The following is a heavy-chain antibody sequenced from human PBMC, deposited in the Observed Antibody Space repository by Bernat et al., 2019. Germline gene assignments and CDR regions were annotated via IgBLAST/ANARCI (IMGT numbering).Heavy chain of an antibody. CDR2: ISGDGGTT. CDR1: GFTFSSYA. CDR3: ADLTYGDG. Sequence: EVQLVESGGGLVQPGGSLRLSCAASGFTFSSYAMSWVRQAPGKGLEWVSRISGDGGTTYYADSEKGRFTISRDNSKNTLYLQMNSLRAEDTAVYYCADLTYGDGWGQGTLVTVSS. D-gene: IGHD4-17*01. J-gene: IGHJ4*02. V-gene: IGHV3-23*04.